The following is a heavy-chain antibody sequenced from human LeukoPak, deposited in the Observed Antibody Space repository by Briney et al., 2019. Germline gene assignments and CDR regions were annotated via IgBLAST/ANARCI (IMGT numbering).Heavy chain of an antibody. J-gene: IGHJ4*02. CDR1: GFTFSSYA. CDR3: ARDFFGVVTQKGIDY. V-gene: IGHV3-30-3*01. D-gene: IGHD3-3*01. CDR2: ISYDGSNK. Sequence: GGSLRLSCAASGFTFSSYAMHWVRQAPGKGLEWVAVISYDGSNKYYADSVKGRFTISRDNSKNTLYLQMNSLRAEDTAVYYCARDFFGVVTQKGIDYWGQGTLVTVSS.